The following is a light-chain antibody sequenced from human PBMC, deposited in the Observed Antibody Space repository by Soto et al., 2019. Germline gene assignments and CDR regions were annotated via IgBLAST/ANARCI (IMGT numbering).Light chain of an antibody. CDR1: QSVSSN. CDR2: GAS. J-gene: IGKJ1*01. V-gene: IGKV3-11*01. CDR3: QKRSNWPQWT. Sequence: EKVIPPSPATMSVSPVYISHLSFIASQSVSSNLAWYQQKPGQAPRLIIYGASNRATGIPDRFSGSGSGTDFTLTIRRLEPEDFAVYYCQKRSNWPQWTFGHGPTV.